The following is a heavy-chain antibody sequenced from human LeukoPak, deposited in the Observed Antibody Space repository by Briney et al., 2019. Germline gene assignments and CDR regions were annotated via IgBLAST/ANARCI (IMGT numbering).Heavy chain of an antibody. CDR1: GGSFSGYY. CDR2: INHSGST. CDR3: ARDGLLSGWFDP. Sequence: SETLSLTCAVYGGSFSGYYWSWIRQPPGKGLEWIGEINHSGSTNYNPSLKSRVTISVDTSKNQFSLKLNSVTAADTAVYYCARDGLLSGWFDPWGQGTLVTVSS. D-gene: IGHD3-10*01. V-gene: IGHV4-34*01. J-gene: IGHJ5*02.